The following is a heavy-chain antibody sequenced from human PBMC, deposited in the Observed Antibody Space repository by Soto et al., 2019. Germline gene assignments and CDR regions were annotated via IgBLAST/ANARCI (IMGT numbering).Heavy chain of an antibody. J-gene: IGHJ6*02. CDR1: GFTDYY. CDR2: VNPSSGGT. Sequence: QVQLVQSGTEVRKPGASVKVSCKASGFTDYYIHWVRQAPGQGLEWMGWVNPSSGGTNYAQKFQGRVAMTRDTFISTAYRELSSLQSDDTAVYYCAREGSADYGSYGMDVWGQGTTVTVSS. D-gene: IGHD4-17*01. CDR3: AREGSADYGSYGMDV. V-gene: IGHV1-2*02.